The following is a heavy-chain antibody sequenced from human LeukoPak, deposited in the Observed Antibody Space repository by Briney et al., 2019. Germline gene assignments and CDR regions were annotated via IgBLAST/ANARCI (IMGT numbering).Heavy chain of an antibody. CDR1: GFTFSDYY. J-gene: IGHJ5*02. CDR3: ARTDYYGSGSPIVDFDP. Sequence: GGSLRLSCAASGFTFSDYYMNWVRQAPGKGLEWVSSISSSGTIYYADSVKGRFTISRDNAKNSLYLQMNSLRAEDTAEYYCARTDYYGSGSPIVDFDPWGQGTLVTVPS. CDR2: ISSSGTI. D-gene: IGHD3-10*01. V-gene: IGHV3-69-1*01.